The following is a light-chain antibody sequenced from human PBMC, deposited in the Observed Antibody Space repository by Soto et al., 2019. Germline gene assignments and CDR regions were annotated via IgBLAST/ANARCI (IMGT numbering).Light chain of an antibody. CDR2: DAS. J-gene: IGKJ4*01. Sequence: EIVMTQSPATLSLSPGERATLSCRASQSVRTYLAWYQQKPGQAPRLLLFDASQRATGIPARFSGSGXGTXXXXXXXXXEPEDFAVYYCQQRSAWPLTFGGGTEVEIK. V-gene: IGKV3-11*01. CDR3: QQRSAWPLT. CDR1: QSVRTY.